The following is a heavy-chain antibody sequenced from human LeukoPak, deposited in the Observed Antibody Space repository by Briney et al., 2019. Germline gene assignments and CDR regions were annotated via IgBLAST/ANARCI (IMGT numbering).Heavy chain of an antibody. CDR3: ARGVRSSWYWNY. D-gene: IGHD6-13*01. J-gene: IGHJ4*02. Sequence: SETLSLTCTVSGDSISSSNYYWGWIRQPPGKGLEWIGNIYYNGDTYHNPSLKSRVTISVDTSKNQFSLKLSSVTAADTAVYYCARGVRSSWYWNYWGQGTLVTVSS. V-gene: IGHV4-39*07. CDR2: IYYNGDT. CDR1: GDSISSSNYY.